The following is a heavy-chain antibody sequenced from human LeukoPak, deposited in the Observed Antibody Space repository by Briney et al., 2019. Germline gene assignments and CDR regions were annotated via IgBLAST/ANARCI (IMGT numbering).Heavy chain of an antibody. CDR3: ARVDTAIAFDY. J-gene: IGHJ4*02. V-gene: IGHV1-69*04. D-gene: IGHD5-18*01. CDR2: IIPIFGIA. Sequence: SVKVSCKASGGTFSSYAISWVRQAPGKGLEWMGRIIPIFGIANYAQKFQGRVTITADKSTSTAYMELSSLRSEDTAVYYCARVDTAIAFDYWGQGTLVTVSS. CDR1: GGTFSSYA.